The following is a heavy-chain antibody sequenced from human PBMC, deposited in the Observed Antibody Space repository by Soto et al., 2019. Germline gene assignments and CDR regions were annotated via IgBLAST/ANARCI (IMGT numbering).Heavy chain of an antibody. CDR1: GYTFTTYW. V-gene: IGHV5-10-1*01. Sequence: GESLKISCKGSGYTFTTYWITWVRQMPGKGLEWMGRVDPTDSYTNYSPSFQGHVTISSDKSISTAYLQLNSLKASDTSMYYCARHRRYGMDVWGQGTTVTVSS. CDR3: ARHRRYGMDV. CDR2: VDPTDSYT. J-gene: IGHJ6*02.